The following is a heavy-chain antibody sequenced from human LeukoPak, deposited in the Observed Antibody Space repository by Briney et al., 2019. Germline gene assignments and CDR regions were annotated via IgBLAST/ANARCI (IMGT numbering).Heavy chain of an antibody. CDR1: GGSISSYY. Sequence: SEALSLTCTVAGGSISSYYWSWIRYPPGQGLVWFGYIYYSGSTNYNPSLKSRVTISVDTSKNQFSLKLSSVTAADTAVYYCARVRTDWFGEIDYWGQGTLVTVSS. V-gene: IGHV4-59*01. J-gene: IGHJ4*02. CDR3: ARVRTDWFGEIDY. D-gene: IGHD3-10*01. CDR2: IYYSGST.